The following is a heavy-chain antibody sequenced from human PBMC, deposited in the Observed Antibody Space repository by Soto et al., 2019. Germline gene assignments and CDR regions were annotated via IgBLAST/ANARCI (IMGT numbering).Heavy chain of an antibody. D-gene: IGHD4-17*01. V-gene: IGHV4-34*01. CDR3: ARGFHTVTTVYYFDY. Sequence: SETLSLTCAVYGGSFSGYYWSWIRQPPGKGLEWIGEINHSGSTNYNPSLKSRVTISVDTSKNQFSLKLSSVTAADTAVYYCARGFHTVTTVYYFDYWGQGTLVTVSS. CDR1: GGSFSGYY. CDR2: INHSGST. J-gene: IGHJ4*02.